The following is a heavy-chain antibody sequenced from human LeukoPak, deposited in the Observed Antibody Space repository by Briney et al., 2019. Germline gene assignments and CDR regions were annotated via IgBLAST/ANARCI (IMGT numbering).Heavy chain of an antibody. J-gene: IGHJ3*02. D-gene: IGHD2-15*01. CDR3: AREGSIVVVVAATPGAFDI. V-gene: IGHV4-39*07. CDR1: GGSISSSSYY. CDR2: INHSGST. Sequence: SETLSLTCTVSGGSISSSSYYWGWIRQPPGKGLEWIGEINHSGSTNYNPSLKSRVTISVDTSKNQFSLKLSSVTAADTAVYYCAREGSIVVVVAATPGAFDIWGQGTMVTVSS.